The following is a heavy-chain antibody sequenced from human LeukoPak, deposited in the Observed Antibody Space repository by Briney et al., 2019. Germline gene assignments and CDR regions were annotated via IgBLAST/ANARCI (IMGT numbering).Heavy chain of an antibody. CDR1: GFTVSSNY. CDR3: ARSSGSPLDY. CDR2: INSGGRT. V-gene: IGHV3-53*01. D-gene: IGHD3-10*01. Sequence: GGSLRLSCAASGFTVSSNYMSWVRQAPGKGLEWVSVINSGGRTYYADSVKGRFTISRDNSKNTLYLQMNSPRAEDTAVYYCARSSGSPLDYWGQGALVTVSS. J-gene: IGHJ4*02.